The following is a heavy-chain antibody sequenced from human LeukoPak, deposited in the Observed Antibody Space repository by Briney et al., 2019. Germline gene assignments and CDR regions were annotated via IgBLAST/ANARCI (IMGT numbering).Heavy chain of an antibody. CDR2: INHSGST. V-gene: IGHV4-34*01. CDR1: GGSFSGYY. J-gene: IGHJ6*03. CDR3: ARSFPWSGGSCAHYYYYYMDV. Sequence: SETLSLTCAVYGGSFSGYYWSWIRQPPGKGLEWIGEINHSGSTNYNPSLKSRVTISVDTSKNQFSLKLSPVTAADPAVYYCARSFPWSGGSCAHYYYYYMDVWGKGTTVTVSS. D-gene: IGHD2-15*01.